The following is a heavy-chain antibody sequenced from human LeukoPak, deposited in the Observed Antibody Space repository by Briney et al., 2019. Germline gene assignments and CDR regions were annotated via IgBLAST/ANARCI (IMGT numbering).Heavy chain of an antibody. Sequence: GGSLRLSCVASGFDIRHYYMSWVRQAPGKGLEWVADIRNDGSNIYNVDSVRGRFTISRDNAKNSLFLQMNSLRAEDTAVYYCARSTAYSYAKNFDYWGQGTLVTVSS. CDR2: IRNDGSNI. J-gene: IGHJ4*02. CDR3: ARSTAYSYAKNFDY. CDR1: GFDIRHYY. V-gene: IGHV3-7*05. D-gene: IGHD5-18*01.